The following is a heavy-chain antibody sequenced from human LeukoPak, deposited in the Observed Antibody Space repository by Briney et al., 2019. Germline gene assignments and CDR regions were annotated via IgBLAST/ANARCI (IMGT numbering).Heavy chain of an antibody. CDR3: ARDNSATSDCSSTSCYHFHY. Sequence: ASVKVSCKASGYTFTGYCMHWVRQAPGQGLEWMGWISAYNGNTNYAQKLQGRVIMTTDTSTSTAYMELRSLRSDDTAVYYCARDNSATSDCSSTSCYHFHYWGQGTLVTVSS. D-gene: IGHD2-2*01. CDR1: GYTFTGYC. CDR2: ISAYNGNT. V-gene: IGHV1-18*04. J-gene: IGHJ4*02.